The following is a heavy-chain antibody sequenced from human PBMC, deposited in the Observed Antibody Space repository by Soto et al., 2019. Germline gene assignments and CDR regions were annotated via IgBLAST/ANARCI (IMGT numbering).Heavy chain of an antibody. V-gene: IGHV4-30-4*01. CDR3: ARAPYDGAFDI. Sequence: SETLSLTCTVSGGSISSYYWSWIRQPPGKGLEWIGYIYYSGSTYYNPSLKSRVTISVDTSKNQFSLKLSSVTAADTAVYYCARAPYDGAFDIWGQGTMVTVSS. J-gene: IGHJ3*02. D-gene: IGHD1-1*01. CDR2: IYYSGST. CDR1: GGSISSYY.